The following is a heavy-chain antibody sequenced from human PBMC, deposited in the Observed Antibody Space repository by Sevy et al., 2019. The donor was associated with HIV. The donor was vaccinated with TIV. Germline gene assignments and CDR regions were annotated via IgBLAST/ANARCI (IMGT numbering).Heavy chain of an antibody. J-gene: IGHJ4*02. Sequence: ASVKVSCKASGYTFTSYGISWVRQAPGQGLEWMGWISAYNGNTNYAQKLQGRVTMTTDTSTITAYMEPGSLGYNDAAVYYCAGYNVIAVAGPFDYWGQGTLVTVSS. CDR2: ISAYNGNT. D-gene: IGHD6-19*01. V-gene: IGHV1-18*01. CDR3: AGYNVIAVAGPFDY. CDR1: GYTFTSYG.